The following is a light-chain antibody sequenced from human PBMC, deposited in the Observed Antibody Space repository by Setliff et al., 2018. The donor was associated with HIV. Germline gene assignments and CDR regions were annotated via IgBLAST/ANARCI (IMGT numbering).Light chain of an antibody. J-gene: IGLJ1*01. CDR3: SSYTSSNTI. Sequence: QSALAQPASVSGSPGQSITISCTGTSSDVGGYDYVSWYQQHPGKAPKLLIYGVSNRPSGVSNRFSGSKSGNTASLTISGLQAEDEADYYCSSYTSSNTIFETGTKVTV. CDR1: SSDVGGYDY. CDR2: GVS. V-gene: IGLV2-14*01.